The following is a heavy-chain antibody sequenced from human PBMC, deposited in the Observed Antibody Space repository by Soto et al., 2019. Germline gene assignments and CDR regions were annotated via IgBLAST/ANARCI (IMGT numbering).Heavy chain of an antibody. J-gene: IGHJ4*02. Sequence: QVQLVQSGAEVKKPGSSVKVSCKASGGTFSSYAISWVRQAPGQGLEWMGGIIPICGTANYAQKFQGRVTITADKSTSTAYMELSSLRSEDTAVYYCASISCRSSGPNGYFDYWGQGTLVTVSS. D-gene: IGHD1-26*01. CDR1: GGTFSSYA. CDR3: ASISCRSSGPNGYFDY. CDR2: IIPICGTA. V-gene: IGHV1-69*06.